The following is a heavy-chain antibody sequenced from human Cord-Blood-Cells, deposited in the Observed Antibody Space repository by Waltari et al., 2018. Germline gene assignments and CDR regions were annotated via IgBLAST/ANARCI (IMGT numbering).Heavy chain of an antibody. CDR1: GGSISSSSYY. CDR2: IYYRRSN. J-gene: IGHJ4*02. D-gene: IGHD6-6*01. V-gene: IGHV4-39*01. CDR3: ARAYSSSYYFDY. Sequence: QLQLQESGPGLVKPSETLSLTCTVSGGSISSSSYYWGWIRQPPGKGLEWIGSIYYRRSNYYHPSLMSRVTISVDTSKNQFSLKLSSVTAADTAVYYCARAYSSSYYFDYWGQGTLVTVAS.